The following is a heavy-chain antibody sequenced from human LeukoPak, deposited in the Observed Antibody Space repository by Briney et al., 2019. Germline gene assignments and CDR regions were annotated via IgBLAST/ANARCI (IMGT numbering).Heavy chain of an antibody. CDR3: ARRVVPAAKINWFDP. D-gene: IGHD2-2*01. CDR1: GGSFSGYY. J-gene: IGHJ5*02. Sequence: PSETLSLTCAVYGGSFSGYYWSWIRQPPGKGLEWIGEINHSGSTNYSPSLKSRVTISVDTSKNQFSLKLSSVTAADTAVYYCARRVVPAAKINWFDPWGQGTLVTVSS. V-gene: IGHV4-34*01. CDR2: INHSGST.